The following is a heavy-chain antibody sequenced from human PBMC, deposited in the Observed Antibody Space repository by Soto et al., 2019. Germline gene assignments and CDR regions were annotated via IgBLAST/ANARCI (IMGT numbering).Heavy chain of an antibody. V-gene: IGHV3-64D*08. CDR2: ITGNGGST. D-gene: IGHD3-22*01. CDR1: GFTFSSYA. Sequence: GGSLRLSCSASGFTFSSYAMHWFRQAPGKGLEHVAIITGNGGSTHYADFVKGRFTISRDNSKNSLYLQMSSLRADDTAVYYCVKEHYYEGGVDSWGQGTLVTVSS. J-gene: IGHJ5*02. CDR3: VKEHYYEGGVDS.